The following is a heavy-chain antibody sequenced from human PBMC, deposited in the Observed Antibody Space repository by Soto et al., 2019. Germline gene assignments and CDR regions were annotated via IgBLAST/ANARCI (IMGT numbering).Heavy chain of an antibody. J-gene: IGHJ4*02. CDR3: ASGTFNDISFDS. V-gene: IGHV4-31*03. CDR2: IYYTGAA. Sequence: QVQLQESGPGLVKPSQTLTLKGSVSGGSIDTGGFYWSWARQLPGKGLQWIGYIYYTGAAYYNPALKSRVVISSDTSANQFSLSLTSLTAADTAVYYCASGTFNDISFDSWGQGRLVTVSS. D-gene: IGHD2-21*01. CDR1: GGSIDTGGFY.